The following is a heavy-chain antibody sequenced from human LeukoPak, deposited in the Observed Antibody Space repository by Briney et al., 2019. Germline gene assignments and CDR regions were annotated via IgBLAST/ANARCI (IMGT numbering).Heavy chain of an antibody. CDR3: ASGYSSSYYFDY. V-gene: IGHV4-31*03. Sequence: SQTLSLTCTVSGGSISSGGYYWSWIRQHPGKGLEWIGYIYYSGSTYYNPSLKSRVTISVDTSKNQFSLKLSSVTAADTAVYYCASGYSSSYYFDYWGQGTLVTVSS. J-gene: IGHJ4*02. D-gene: IGHD6-13*01. CDR2: IYYSGST. CDR1: GGSISSGGYY.